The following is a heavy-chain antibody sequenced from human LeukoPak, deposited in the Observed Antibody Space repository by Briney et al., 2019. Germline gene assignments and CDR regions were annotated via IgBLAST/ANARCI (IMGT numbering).Heavy chain of an antibody. J-gene: IGHJ4*02. CDR2: IIGSSGTT. Sequence: GGSLRLSCVASGFSFNNYAMSWVRQAPGKGLEWVSLIIGSSGTTFYAHSVKGRSTISRDKSKSTLYLQMNSLRAEDTAVYYCAKGAYDYIEIAYFDYWGQGSLVTVSS. D-gene: IGHD5-12*01. CDR1: GFSFNNYA. CDR3: AKGAYDYIEIAYFDY. V-gene: IGHV3-23*01.